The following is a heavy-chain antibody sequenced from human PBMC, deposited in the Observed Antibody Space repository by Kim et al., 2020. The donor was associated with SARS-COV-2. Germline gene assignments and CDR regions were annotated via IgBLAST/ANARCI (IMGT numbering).Heavy chain of an antibody. V-gene: IGHV3-23*01. D-gene: IGHD3-22*01. Sequence: GGSLRLSCVASGFAFGSYAMSWVRQAPGKGLEWVSSISGSGGYTFYAESVKGRFTISRDNSKNTLYLQLNSLRAEDTAVSYCAKEPNSGSESSGYYFQDWGQGSLVAVSS. CDR2: ISGSGGYT. J-gene: IGHJ1*01. CDR1: GFAFGSYA. CDR3: AKEPNSGSESSGYYFQD.